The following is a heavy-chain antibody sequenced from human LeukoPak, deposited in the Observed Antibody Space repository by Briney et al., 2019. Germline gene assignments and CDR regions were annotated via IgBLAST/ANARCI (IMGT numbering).Heavy chain of an antibody. Sequence: GGSLRLSCTVSGFTVSSNSMSWVRQAPGKGLEWVSAIGIAGDTYYPGSVKGRFTVSRENAKNSLYLQMNSLRAGDTAVYYCARAHYYDSSGYYYYYMNVWGKGTTVTISS. CDR1: GFTVSSNS. CDR2: IGIAGDT. V-gene: IGHV3-13*01. CDR3: ARAHYYDSSGYYYYYMNV. J-gene: IGHJ6*03. D-gene: IGHD3-22*01.